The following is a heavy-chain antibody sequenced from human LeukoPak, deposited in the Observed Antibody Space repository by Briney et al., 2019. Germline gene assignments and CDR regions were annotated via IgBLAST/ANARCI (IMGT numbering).Heavy chain of an antibody. CDR1: GFTFSSYS. Sequence: PGGSLRLSCAASGFTFSSYSMNWVRQAPGKGLEWVSSISSSSSYIYYADSVKGRFTISRDNAKNSLYLQMNSLRAEDTAVYYCARANGFKRVGATSYFDYWGQGTLVTVSS. V-gene: IGHV3-21*01. J-gene: IGHJ4*02. CDR3: ARANGFKRVGATSYFDY. CDR2: ISSSSSYI. D-gene: IGHD1-26*01.